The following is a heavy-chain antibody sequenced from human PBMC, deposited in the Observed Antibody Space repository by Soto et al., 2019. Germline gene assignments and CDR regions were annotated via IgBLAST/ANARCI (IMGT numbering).Heavy chain of an antibody. J-gene: IGHJ6*02. V-gene: IGHV1-69*13. CDR1: GGTFSSYA. D-gene: IGHD2-15*01. CDR2: IIPIFGTA. Sequence: ASVKVSCKASGGTFSSYAISWVRQAPGQGLEWMGGIIPIFGTANYAQKFQGRVTITADESTSTAYMELSSLRSEDTAVYYCARSPEDIVVAVAAKYGMDVWGQGTTVTVSS. CDR3: ARSPEDIVVAVAAKYGMDV.